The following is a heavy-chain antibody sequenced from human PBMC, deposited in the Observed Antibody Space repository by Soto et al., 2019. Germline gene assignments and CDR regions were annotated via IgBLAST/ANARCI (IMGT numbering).Heavy chain of an antibody. Sequence: QVQLVQSGAEVKKPGSSVKVSCKASGGTFRSYTISWVRQAPGQGLEWMGRIIPILGIANYAQQFQGRVTITADKSPSTAYMELSSLRSEDTAVYYCARGGVVVVPADYYYYYMDVWGKGTTVTVSS. J-gene: IGHJ6*03. V-gene: IGHV1-69*02. CDR2: IIPILGIA. CDR1: GGTFRSYT. D-gene: IGHD2-2*01. CDR3: ARGGVVVVPADYYYYYMDV.